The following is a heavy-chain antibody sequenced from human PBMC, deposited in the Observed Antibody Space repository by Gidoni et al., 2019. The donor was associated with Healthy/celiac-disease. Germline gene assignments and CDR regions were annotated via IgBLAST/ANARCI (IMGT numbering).Heavy chain of an antibody. CDR3: ARQGYSGYETLGGTFDY. V-gene: IGHV4-39*01. J-gene: IGHJ4*02. D-gene: IGHD5-12*01. CDR1: GGSISRSSYY. Sequence: QLQLQESGPGLVKPSEALSLTCTVSGGSISRSSYYWGWIRQPPGKGLEWIGSIYYSGSTYYNPSLKSRVTISVDTSKNQFSLKLSSVTAADTAVYYCARQGYSGYETLGGTFDYWGQGTLVTVSS. CDR2: IYYSGST.